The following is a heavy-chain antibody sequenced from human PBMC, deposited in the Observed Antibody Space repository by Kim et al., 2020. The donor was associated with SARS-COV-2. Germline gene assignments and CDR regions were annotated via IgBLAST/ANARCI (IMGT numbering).Heavy chain of an antibody. Sequence: SETLSLTCTVSGDSFRTYYWSWIRQPPGKGLEWIGYIFYSGTTNYNPSLKSRVSISVDTSKSQFSLKLNTVTAADTAVYYCARSRFYYDSSGYYFYGMDVWGQGTTVLVSS. CDR2: IFYSGTT. CDR1: GDSFRTYY. V-gene: IGHV4-59*01. D-gene: IGHD3-22*01. CDR3: ARSRFYYDSSGYYFYGMDV. J-gene: IGHJ6*02.